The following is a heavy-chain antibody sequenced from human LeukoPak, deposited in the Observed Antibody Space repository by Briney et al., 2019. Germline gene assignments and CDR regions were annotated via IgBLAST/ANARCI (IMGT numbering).Heavy chain of an antibody. CDR3: AKDRGFSIAAAGNFDY. Sequence: PGGSLRLSCAASGFTFDDYAMHWVRQAPGKGLEWVSGISWNSGSIGYADSVKGRFTISRDNAKNSLYLQMNSLRAEGTALYYCAKDRGFSIAAAGNFDYWGQGTLVTVSS. D-gene: IGHD6-13*01. J-gene: IGHJ4*02. V-gene: IGHV3-9*01. CDR2: ISWNSGSI. CDR1: GFTFDDYA.